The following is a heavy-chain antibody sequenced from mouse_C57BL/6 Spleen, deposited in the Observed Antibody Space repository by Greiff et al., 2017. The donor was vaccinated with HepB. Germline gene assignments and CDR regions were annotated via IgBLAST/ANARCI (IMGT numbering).Heavy chain of an antibody. V-gene: IGHV1-62-2*01. CDR2: FYPGSGSI. Sequence: VQLQQSGAELVKPGASVKLSCKASGYTFTEYTIHWVKQRTGQGLEWIGWFYPGSGSIKYNEKFKDKATLTADKSSSTVYMELSRLTSGESAVYFCARHEEDGIYDGYHGGFAYWGQGTLVTVSA. CDR1: GYTFTEYT. D-gene: IGHD2-3*01. CDR3: ARHEEDGIYDGYHGGFAY. J-gene: IGHJ3*01.